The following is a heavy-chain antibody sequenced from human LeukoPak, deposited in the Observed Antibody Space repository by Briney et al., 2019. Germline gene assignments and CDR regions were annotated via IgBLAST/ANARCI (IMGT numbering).Heavy chain of an antibody. Sequence: GGSLRLSCAASGFIFSSYGMHWVRQAPGKGLEWVAFIRYDGSKKYYADSVKGRITVSRDNSKNTLYMQMNSLRAEDTAVYYCAKAEYYDSSGYLPYFDDWGQGTLVTVSS. CDR1: GFIFSSYG. CDR2: IRYDGSKK. J-gene: IGHJ4*02. V-gene: IGHV3-30*02. CDR3: AKAEYYDSSGYLPYFDD. D-gene: IGHD3-22*01.